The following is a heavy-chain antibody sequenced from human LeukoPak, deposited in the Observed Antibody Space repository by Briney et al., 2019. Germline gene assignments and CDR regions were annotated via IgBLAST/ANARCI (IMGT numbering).Heavy chain of an antibody. J-gene: IGHJ4*02. CDR1: GFTFSGSA. CDR2: ISGSGGST. CDR3: AKRGRGKVGADDY. D-gene: IGHD1-26*01. Sequence: GGSLGLSCAASGFTFSGSAMHWVRQAPGKGLEWVSAISGSGGSTYYADSVKGRFTISRDNSKNTLYLQMNSLRAEDTAVYYCAKRGRGKVGADDYWGQGTLVTVTS. V-gene: IGHV3-23*01.